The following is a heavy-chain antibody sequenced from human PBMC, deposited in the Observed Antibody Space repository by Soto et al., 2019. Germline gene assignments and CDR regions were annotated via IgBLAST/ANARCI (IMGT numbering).Heavy chain of an antibody. CDR2: ISAYNGNT. V-gene: IGHV1-18*01. CDR3: ARTSVYYLYDY. J-gene: IGHJ4*02. D-gene: IGHD3-22*01. Sequence: GASVKLSCKASGYTFTSYGISWVRQAPGQGLEWMGWISAYNGNTNYAQKLQGRVTMTTDTSASTAYMELSSLRSEDTAVYYCARTSVYYLYDYGGQEPLVTVSS. CDR1: GYTFTSYG.